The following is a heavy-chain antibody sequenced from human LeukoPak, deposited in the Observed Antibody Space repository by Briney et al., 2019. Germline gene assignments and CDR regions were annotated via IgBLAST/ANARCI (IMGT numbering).Heavy chain of an antibody. V-gene: IGHV3-7*01. Sequence: QPGGSLRLSCAASGFTFSSYWMSWVRQAPGKGLEWVANIKQDGSEKYYVDSVKGRFTISRDNAKNSLYLQMNSLRAEDTAVYYCARDALEDYYGSGSYYAYYGMDVWGQGTTVTVSS. CDR3: ARDALEDYYGSGSYYAYYGMDV. CDR1: GFTFSSYW. J-gene: IGHJ6*02. CDR2: IKQDGSEK. D-gene: IGHD3-10*01.